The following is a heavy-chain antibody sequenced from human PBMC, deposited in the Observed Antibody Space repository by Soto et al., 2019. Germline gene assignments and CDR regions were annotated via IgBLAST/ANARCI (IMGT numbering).Heavy chain of an antibody. V-gene: IGHV4-39*01. CDR3: GRVVEGATRHTDFAS. CDR1: GVSIHNSHSF. J-gene: IGHJ1*01. CDR2: VYYSGGA. D-gene: IGHD2-15*01. Sequence: SETLSLTCAVSGVSIHNSHSFWAWIRQPPGKGLEFIGSVYYSGGANYNPSLKSRVTISVDTSKNQLSLRVNSVTAADTAVYYCGRVVEGATRHTDFASRGQRTLVIVSS.